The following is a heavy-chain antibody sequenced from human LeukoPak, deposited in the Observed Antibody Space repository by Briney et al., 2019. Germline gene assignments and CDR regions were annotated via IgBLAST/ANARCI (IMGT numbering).Heavy chain of an antibody. V-gene: IGHV2-5*02. D-gene: IGHD6-13*01. J-gene: IGHJ4*02. CDR3: AHLDGSSWDFDY. CDR1: GFSLSTSGVG. CDR2: LYWDDDK. Sequence: SGHTLVKPTHTLTLTCTFSGFSLSTSGVGVGWIRQPPGKALEWLALLYWDDDKRYSPSLKSRLTITKDTSKNQVVLTMTDMDPVDTATYYCAHLDGSSWDFDYWGQGTLVSVSS.